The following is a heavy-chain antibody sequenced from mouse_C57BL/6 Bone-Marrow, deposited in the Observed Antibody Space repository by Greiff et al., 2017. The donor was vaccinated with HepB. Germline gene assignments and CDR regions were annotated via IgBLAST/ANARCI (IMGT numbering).Heavy chain of an antibody. CDR1: GFTFSSYG. D-gene: IGHD1-1*01. J-gene: IGHJ1*03. CDR3: ARREDYYGGYFDV. CDR2: ISSGGSYT. Sequence: EVQGVESGGDLVKPGGSLKLSCAASGFTFSSYGMSWVRQTPDKRLEWVATISSGGSYTYYPDSVKGRFTISRDNAKNTLYLLMSSLKSEDTAMYYCARREDYYGGYFDVWGTGTTVTVSS. V-gene: IGHV5-6*02.